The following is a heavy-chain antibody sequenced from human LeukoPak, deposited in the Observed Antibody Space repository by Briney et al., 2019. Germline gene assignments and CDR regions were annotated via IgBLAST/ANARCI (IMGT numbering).Heavy chain of an antibody. CDR3: AKYKAGYSGYEHYFDF. V-gene: IGHV3-7*01. CDR2: IKQDGSEK. CDR1: GFFFSSYW. D-gene: IGHD5-12*01. J-gene: IGHJ4*02. Sequence: GGSLRLSYAASGFFFSSYWMSWVRQAPGKGLEWVASIKQDGSEKYYVDSVKGRFTISRDNAKNSLYLQMNSLRAEDTAVYYCAKYKAGYSGYEHYFDFWGQGTLVTVSS.